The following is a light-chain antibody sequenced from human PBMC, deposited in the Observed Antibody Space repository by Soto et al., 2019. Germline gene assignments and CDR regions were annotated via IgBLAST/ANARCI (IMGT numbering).Light chain of an antibody. Sequence: SVLTHPPSASGTPGQRVTISCSGSSSNIGSNTVNWYQQLPGTAPKLLIYSNNERPSGVPDRFSGSKSGTSASLAISGLQSEDEADFYRATWDDSLNAYVIGTGTKVTVL. J-gene: IGLJ1*01. V-gene: IGLV1-44*01. CDR2: SNN. CDR1: SSNIGSNT. CDR3: ATWDDSLNAYV.